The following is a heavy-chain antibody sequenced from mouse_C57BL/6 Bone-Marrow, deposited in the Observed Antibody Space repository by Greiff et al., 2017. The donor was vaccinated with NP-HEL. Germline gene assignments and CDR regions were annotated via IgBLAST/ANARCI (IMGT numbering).Heavy chain of an antibody. CDR3: ARGRGNYPLFDY. CDR2: IYPSDSET. V-gene: IGHV1-61*01. D-gene: IGHD2-1*01. Sequence: QVQLKQPGAELVRPGSSVKLSCKASGYTFTSYWMDWVKQRPGQGLEWIGNIYPSDSETHYNQKFKDKATLTVDKSSSTAYMQLSSLTSEDSAVYYCARGRGNYPLFDYWGQGTTLTVSS. J-gene: IGHJ2*01. CDR1: GYTFTSYW.